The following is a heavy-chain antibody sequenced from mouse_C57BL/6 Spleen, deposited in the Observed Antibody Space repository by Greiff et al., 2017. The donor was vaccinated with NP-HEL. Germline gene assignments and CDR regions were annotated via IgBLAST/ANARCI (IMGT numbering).Heavy chain of an antibody. J-gene: IGHJ4*01. D-gene: IGHD1-1*01. Sequence: EVMLVESGGGLVQPGGSMKLSCVASGFTFSNYWMNWVRQSPEKGLEWVAQIRLKSDNYATHYAESVKGRFTISRDYSKSSVYLQMNNLRAEDTGIYYCTGYYYGSSYAMDYWGQGTSVTVSS. CDR1: GFTFSNYW. CDR2: IRLKSDNYAT. CDR3: TGYYYGSSYAMDY. V-gene: IGHV6-3*01.